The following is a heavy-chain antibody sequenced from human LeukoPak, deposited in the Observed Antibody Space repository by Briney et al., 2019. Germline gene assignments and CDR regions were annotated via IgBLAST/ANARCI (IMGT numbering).Heavy chain of an antibody. CDR2: IYPGDSDT. V-gene: IGHV5-51*01. Sequence: GESLKIFCKGSGYSFTSYWIGWVRQMPGKGLEWMGIIYPGDSDTRYSPSFQGQVTISADKSISTAYLQWSSLKASDTAMYYCARSAKYSSSSDYYYYGMDVWGQGTTVTV. J-gene: IGHJ6*02. CDR1: GYSFTSYW. D-gene: IGHD6-13*01. CDR3: ARSAKYSSSSDYYYYGMDV.